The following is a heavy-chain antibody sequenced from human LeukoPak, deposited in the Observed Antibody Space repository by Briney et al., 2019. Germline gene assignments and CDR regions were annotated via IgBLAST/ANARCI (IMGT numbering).Heavy chain of an antibody. Sequence: SETLSLTCAVYGGSFSGYYLSWIRQPPGKGLEWIGEINHSGSTNYNPSLKSRVTISVDTSKNQFSLKLSSVTAADTAVYYCAREGVGNYWGQGTLVTVSS. J-gene: IGHJ4*02. D-gene: IGHD7-27*01. CDR2: INHSGST. V-gene: IGHV4-34*01. CDR3: AREGVGNY. CDR1: GGSFSGYY.